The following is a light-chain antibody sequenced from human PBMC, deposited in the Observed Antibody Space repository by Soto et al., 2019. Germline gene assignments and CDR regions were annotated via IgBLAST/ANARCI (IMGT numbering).Light chain of an antibody. CDR2: DGS. J-gene: IGKJ1*01. V-gene: IGKV3-11*01. CDR3: QQRNNWSWT. CDR1: QSVSSC. Sequence: EIVLTQSPATLSLSPGDRATLSCRASQSVSSCLAWYQQKPGQAPRLLLYDGSNRTTTIPARCSGSWSGTDFTLTLSGVEPDDFAVYCCQQRNNWSWTFGQGTKVEIK.